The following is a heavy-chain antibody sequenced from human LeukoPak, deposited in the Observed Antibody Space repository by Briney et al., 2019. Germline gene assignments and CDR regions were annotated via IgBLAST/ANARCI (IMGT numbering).Heavy chain of an antibody. D-gene: IGHD2-15*01. Sequence: ASVKVSCKASGYTFTGYYMHWVRQAPGQGLEWMGWINPNSGGTNYAQNFQGWVTMTRDTSISTAYMELSRLRSDDTAVYYCARGYCSGGSCPNFDYWGQGTLVTVSS. CDR1: GYTFTGYY. CDR3: ARGYCSGGSCPNFDY. V-gene: IGHV1-2*04. CDR2: INPNSGGT. J-gene: IGHJ4*02.